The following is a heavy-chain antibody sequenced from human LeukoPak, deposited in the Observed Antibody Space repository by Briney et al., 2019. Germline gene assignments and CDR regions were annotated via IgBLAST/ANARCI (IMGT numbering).Heavy chain of an antibody. D-gene: IGHD3-10*01. CDR1: GYTFTGYY. Sequence: ASVKVSCKASGYTFTGYYLHWVRQAPGQGLEWMGWINPKNGGTKYAQKFQGRVTMTRDTSISTAYIELSRLTSDDTAVYYCARDPPTSAELDSWGQGTLVTVSS. CDR3: ARDPPTSAELDS. V-gene: IGHV1-2*02. J-gene: IGHJ4*02. CDR2: INPKNGGT.